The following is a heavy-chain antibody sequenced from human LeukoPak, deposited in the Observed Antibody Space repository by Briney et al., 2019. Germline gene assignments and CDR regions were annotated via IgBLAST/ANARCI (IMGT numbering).Heavy chain of an antibody. D-gene: IGHD1-26*01. CDR2: IYYSGST. J-gene: IGHJ4*02. Sequence: SETLSLTCTVSGGSISSYYWSWIRQPPGKGLEWIGYIYYSGSTNYNPSLKSRVTISVDTSKNQFSLKLSSVTAADTAVYYCARGRGSYYYYWGQGTLVTVSS. CDR3: ARGRGSYYYY. CDR1: GGSISSYY. V-gene: IGHV4-59*01.